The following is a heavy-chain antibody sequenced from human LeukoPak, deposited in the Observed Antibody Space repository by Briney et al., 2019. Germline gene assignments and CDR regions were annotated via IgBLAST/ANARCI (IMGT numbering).Heavy chain of an antibody. CDR2: INHSGST. CDR1: GVSFSGYY. D-gene: IGHD6-13*01. Sequence: SETLSLTCAVYGVSFSGYYGSWIRQPPGKGLEWIGEINHSGSTNYNPSLKSRVTISVDTSKTQFSLKLSSVTAADTAVYYCARESIAAAGTPLDYWGQGTLVTVSS. V-gene: IGHV4-34*01. CDR3: ARESIAAAGTPLDY. J-gene: IGHJ4*02.